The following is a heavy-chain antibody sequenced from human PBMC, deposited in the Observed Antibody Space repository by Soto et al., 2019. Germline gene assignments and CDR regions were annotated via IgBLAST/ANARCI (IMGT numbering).Heavy chain of an antibody. CDR3: ARGLSFDY. J-gene: IGHJ4*02. CDR2: IYHSEST. V-gene: IGHV4-38-2*01. Sequence: PSETLSLTCAVSGYSISSGYYWGWIRQPPGKGLEWIGSIYHSESTYYNPSLKSRVTISVDTSKNQFSLKLSSVTAADTAVYYCARGLSFDYWGQGTLVTVSS. CDR1: GYSISSGYY.